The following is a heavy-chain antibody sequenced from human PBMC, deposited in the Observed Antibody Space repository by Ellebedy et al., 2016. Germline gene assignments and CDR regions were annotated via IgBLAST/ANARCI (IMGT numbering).Heavy chain of an antibody. CDR1: GYTFTSYT. Sequence: ASVKVSCKASGYTFTSYTMHWVRQAPGQRLEWMGWINAGNGNTKYSQKLQGRVTITRDTSASTAYMELSSLRSEDTAVYYCARGADFDWLSWFDPWGQGTLVTVSS. CDR3: ARGADFDWLSWFDP. D-gene: IGHD3-9*01. J-gene: IGHJ5*02. CDR2: INAGNGNT. V-gene: IGHV1-3*01.